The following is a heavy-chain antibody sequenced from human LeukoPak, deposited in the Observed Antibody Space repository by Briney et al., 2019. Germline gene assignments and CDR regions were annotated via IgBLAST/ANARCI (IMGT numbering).Heavy chain of an antibody. CDR2: ISYDGSNK. Sequence: PGGSLRLSCAASGFTFNSYAMHWVRQAPGRGLEWVAVISYDGSNKYYADSVKGRFTISRDNSKNTLYLQMNSLRADDTAVYYCARDGRDYYDRSGYYSALAYWGQGTLVTVSS. V-gene: IGHV3-30-3*01. J-gene: IGHJ4*02. CDR1: GFTFNSYA. D-gene: IGHD3-22*01. CDR3: ARDGRDYYDRSGYYSALAY.